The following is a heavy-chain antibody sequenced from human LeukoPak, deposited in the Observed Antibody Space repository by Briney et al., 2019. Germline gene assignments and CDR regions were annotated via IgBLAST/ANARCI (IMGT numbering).Heavy chain of an antibody. Sequence: PSETLSLTCTVSGGSISSSSYYWGWIRQPPGKGLEWIGSIYYSGSTYYNPSLKSRVTISVDRSKNQFSLKLSSVAAADTAVYYCARVHPRGDYLSDWGQGTLVTVSS. CDR1: GGSISSSSYY. J-gene: IGHJ4*02. CDR3: ARVHPRGDYLSD. CDR2: IYYSGST. V-gene: IGHV4-39*01. D-gene: IGHD4-17*01.